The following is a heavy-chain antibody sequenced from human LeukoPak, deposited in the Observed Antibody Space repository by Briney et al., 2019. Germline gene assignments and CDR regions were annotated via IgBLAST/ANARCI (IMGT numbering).Heavy chain of an antibody. CDR3: ARDATTRYCSSTSCYAFDY. Sequence: PSETLSLTCTVSGGSVSSGSYYWSWIRQPAGKGLEWIGRIYTSGSTNYNPSLKSRATISVDTSKNQFSLKLSSVTAADTAGYYCARDATTRYCSSTSCYAFDYWGQGTLVTVSS. D-gene: IGHD2-2*01. J-gene: IGHJ4*02. V-gene: IGHV4-61*02. CDR2: IYTSGST. CDR1: GGSVSSGSYY.